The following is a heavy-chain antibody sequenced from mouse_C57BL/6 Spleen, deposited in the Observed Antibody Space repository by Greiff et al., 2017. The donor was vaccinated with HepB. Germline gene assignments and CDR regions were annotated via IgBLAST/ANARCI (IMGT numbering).Heavy chain of an antibody. Sequence: QVQLKQSGAELARPGASVKLSCKASGYTFTSYGISWVKQRTGQGLEWIGEIYPRSGNTYYNEKFKGKATLTADKSSSTAYMELRSLTSEDSAVYFCAREGLRRDYYAMDYWGQGTSVTVSS. V-gene: IGHV1-81*01. CDR2: IYPRSGNT. CDR3: AREGLRRDYYAMDY. CDR1: GYTFTSYG. D-gene: IGHD2-4*01. J-gene: IGHJ4*01.